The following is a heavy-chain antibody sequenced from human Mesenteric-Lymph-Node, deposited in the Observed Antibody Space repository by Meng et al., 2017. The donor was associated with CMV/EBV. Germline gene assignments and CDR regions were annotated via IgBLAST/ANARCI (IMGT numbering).Heavy chain of an antibody. D-gene: IGHD1-26*01. V-gene: IGHV1-18*01. CDR3: ARGWELDS. Sequence: ASVKVSCKASGYTFTSYGITWVRQAPGQGLEWMGWISGNNGKINYAQKFKGRVTMTTDPSTSTAYMELRSLRSDDTAVYYCARGWELDSWGQGTLVTVSS. J-gene: IGHJ4*02. CDR1: GYTFTSYG. CDR2: ISGNNGKI.